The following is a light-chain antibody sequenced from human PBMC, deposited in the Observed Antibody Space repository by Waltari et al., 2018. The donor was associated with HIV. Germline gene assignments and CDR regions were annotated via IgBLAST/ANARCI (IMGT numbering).Light chain of an antibody. J-gene: IGLJ2*01. CDR1: SSDVGGYNY. CDR3: SSYTSSSTLV. V-gene: IGLV2-14*01. CDR2: ALR. Sequence: QSALTQPASVSGSPGQSLPISCTGTSSDVGGYNYVYWYQQHPGKTPKLMTIALRNRPSGVSNRFSGSKSGNTASLTISGLQAEDEADYYCSSYTSSSTLVFGGGTKLTVL.